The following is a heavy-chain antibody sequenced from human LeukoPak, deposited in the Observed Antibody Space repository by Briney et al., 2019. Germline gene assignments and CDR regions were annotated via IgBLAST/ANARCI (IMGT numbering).Heavy chain of an antibody. Sequence: GGSLRLSCAASGFTFSSYGMHWVRQAPGKGLEWVAVISYDGSNKYYADSVKGRFTISRDNSKNTLYLQMNSLTAEDTAVYYCAKGITGELDYWGQGTLVTVSS. CDR1: GFTFSSYG. J-gene: IGHJ4*02. V-gene: IGHV3-30*18. CDR3: AKGITGELDY. CDR2: ISYDGSNK. D-gene: IGHD7-27*01.